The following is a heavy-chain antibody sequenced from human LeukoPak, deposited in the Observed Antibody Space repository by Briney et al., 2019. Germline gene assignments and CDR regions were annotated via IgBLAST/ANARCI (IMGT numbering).Heavy chain of an antibody. D-gene: IGHD3-3*01. Sequence: SETLSLTCTVSGGSIGSYYWSWIRQPPGKGLEWIGYIYYSGSTNYNPSLKSRVTISVDTSKNQFSLKLSSVTAADTAVYYCARGSTIFGVVNRVDYWGQGTLVTVSS. V-gene: IGHV4-59*01. CDR1: GGSIGSYY. J-gene: IGHJ4*02. CDR3: ARGSTIFGVVNRVDY. CDR2: IYYSGST.